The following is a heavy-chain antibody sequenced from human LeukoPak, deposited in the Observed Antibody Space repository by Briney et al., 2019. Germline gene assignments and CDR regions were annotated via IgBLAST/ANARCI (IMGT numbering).Heavy chain of an antibody. CDR3: ARDHAAGYYDSSGYYNGFDP. V-gene: IGHV1-69*06. CDR2: IIPIFGTA. Sequence: SVKVSCKASGGTFSSYAISWVRQSPGQGLEWMGGIIPIFGTANYAQKFQGRVTITADKSTSTAYMELSSLRSEDTAVYYCARDHAAGYYDSSGYYNGFDPWGQGTLVTVSS. J-gene: IGHJ5*02. CDR1: GGTFSSYA. D-gene: IGHD3-22*01.